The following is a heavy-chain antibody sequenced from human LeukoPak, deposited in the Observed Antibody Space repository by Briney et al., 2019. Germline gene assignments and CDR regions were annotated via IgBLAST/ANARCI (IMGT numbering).Heavy chain of an antibody. CDR1: GGSISSSSYY. Sequence: SETLSLTCTVSGGSISSSSYYWAWIRQPPGKGLEWIGSIYYSGSTFYSPSLKSRVTLSVVTSKNQFSLKLGSVTAADTAVYFCSRETTSTSWYWGQGTLVTVSS. CDR2: IYYSGST. J-gene: IGHJ4*02. D-gene: IGHD6-13*01. CDR3: SRETTSTSWY. V-gene: IGHV4-39*01.